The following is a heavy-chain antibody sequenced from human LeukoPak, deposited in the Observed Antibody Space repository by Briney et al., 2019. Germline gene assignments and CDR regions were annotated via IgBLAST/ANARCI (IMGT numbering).Heavy chain of an antibody. J-gene: IGHJ4*02. D-gene: IGHD5-12*01. CDR3: ARRWLGLSGYDHFDY. Sequence: PSETLSLTCAVSGYSISSGYYWGWIRQPPGKGLEWIGSIYHSGSTYYNPSLKSRVTISVDTYKNQFSLKLSSVTAADTAVYYCARRWLGLSGYDHFDYWGQGTLVTVSS. CDR2: IYHSGST. CDR1: GYSISSGYY. V-gene: IGHV4-38-2*01.